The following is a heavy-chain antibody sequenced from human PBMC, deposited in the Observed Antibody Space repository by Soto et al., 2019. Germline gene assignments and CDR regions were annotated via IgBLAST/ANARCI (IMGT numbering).Heavy chain of an antibody. CDR1: GFTFNRYG. Sequence: CLRLSCAASGFTFNRYGMSWVRQAPGKGLEWVSAISGSGDSTYYADSVKGRFTISRDSSNNTLYLQMNNLRADDTALYFCVKLRLELLYLDSWGRGALVTVSS. D-gene: IGHD1-7*01. J-gene: IGHJ4*02. CDR2: ISGSGDST. CDR3: VKLRLELLYLDS. V-gene: IGHV3-23*01.